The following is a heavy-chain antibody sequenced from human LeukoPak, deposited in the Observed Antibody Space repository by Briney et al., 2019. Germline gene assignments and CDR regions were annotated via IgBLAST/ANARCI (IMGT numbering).Heavy chain of an antibody. CDR1: GFTFDDYA. Sequence: PGRSLRLSCAASGFTFDDYAMHWVRQAPGKGLEWVSGISWNSGSIGYADSVKGRFTISRDNAKNSLYLQMNSLRAEDTALYYCAKGSDHYYGSGSYLYYFDYWGQGTLVTVSS. V-gene: IGHV3-9*01. CDR2: ISWNSGSI. CDR3: AKGSDHYYGSGSYLYYFDY. D-gene: IGHD3-10*01. J-gene: IGHJ4*02.